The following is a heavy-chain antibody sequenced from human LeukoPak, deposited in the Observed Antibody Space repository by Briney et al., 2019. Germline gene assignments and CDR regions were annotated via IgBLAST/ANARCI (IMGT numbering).Heavy chain of an antibody. Sequence: GGSLRLSCAASGFTFSSYAMSWVRQAPGKGLEWVSAISGSGGSTYYADSVKGRFTTSRDNSKNTLYLQMNSLRAEDTAVYYCAKLAHDVDIAATIHFDYWGQGTLVTVSS. CDR2: ISGSGGST. J-gene: IGHJ4*02. V-gene: IGHV3-23*01. D-gene: IGHD5-12*01. CDR1: GFTFSSYA. CDR3: AKLAHDVDIAATIHFDY.